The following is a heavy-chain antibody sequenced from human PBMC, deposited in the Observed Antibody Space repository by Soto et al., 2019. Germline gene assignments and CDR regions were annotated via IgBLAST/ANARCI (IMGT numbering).Heavy chain of an antibody. V-gene: IGHV1-69*01. J-gene: IGHJ3*02. D-gene: IGHD4-17*01. CDR3: ARGDYGGNVGAFDI. CDR2: IIPIFGTA. CDR1: GGTFSSYA. Sequence: QVQLVQSGAEVKKTGSSVKVSCKASGGTFSSYAISWVRQAPGQGLEWMGGIIPIFGTANYAQKFQGRVTITADESTSTAYMELSSLRSEDTAVYYCARGDYGGNVGAFDIWGQGTMVTVSS.